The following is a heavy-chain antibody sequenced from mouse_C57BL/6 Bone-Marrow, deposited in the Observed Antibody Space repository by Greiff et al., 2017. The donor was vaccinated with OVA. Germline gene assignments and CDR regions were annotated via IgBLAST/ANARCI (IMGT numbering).Heavy chain of an antibody. J-gene: IGHJ1*03. Sequence: QVQLQQPGAELVKPGASVKMSCKASGYTFTSYWITWVKQRPGQGLEWIGDIYPGSGSTNYNEKFKSKATLTVDTSSSTAYMQLSRLTSEDSAVYYGARRYYGSSYWYFDVWGTGTTVTVSS. CDR1: GYTFTSYW. V-gene: IGHV1-55*01. CDR2: IYPGSGST. CDR3: ARRYYGSSYWYFDV. D-gene: IGHD1-1*01.